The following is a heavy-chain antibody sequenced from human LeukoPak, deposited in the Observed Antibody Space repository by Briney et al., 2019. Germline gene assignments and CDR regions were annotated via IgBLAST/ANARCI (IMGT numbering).Heavy chain of an antibody. Sequence: GGSLRLSCAASGFTFTSYSMNWVRQAPGKGLEWVSTISGGGGSTYYADSVKGRFTISRDNSKNTLYLQMNSLRAEDTAVYYRAREGRAYYDFWSGPKDAFDIWGQGTMVTVSS. V-gene: IGHV3-23*01. J-gene: IGHJ3*02. D-gene: IGHD3-3*01. CDR2: ISGGGGST. CDR1: GFTFTSYS. CDR3: AREGRAYYDFWSGPKDAFDI.